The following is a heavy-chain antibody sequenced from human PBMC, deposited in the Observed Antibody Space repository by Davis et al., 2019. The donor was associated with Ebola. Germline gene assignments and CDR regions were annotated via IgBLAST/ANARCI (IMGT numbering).Heavy chain of an antibody. V-gene: IGHV1-2*02. CDR3: ARDGSSWHYNWFDP. J-gene: IGHJ5*02. D-gene: IGHD6-13*01. Sequence: ASVKVSCKASGYTFTGYYMHWVRQAPGQGLEWMGWINPNSGGTNYAQKFQGRVTMTRDTSISTAYMELSRLRSDDTAVYYCARDGSSWHYNWFDPWGQGTLVTVSP. CDR2: INPNSGGT. CDR1: GYTFTGYY.